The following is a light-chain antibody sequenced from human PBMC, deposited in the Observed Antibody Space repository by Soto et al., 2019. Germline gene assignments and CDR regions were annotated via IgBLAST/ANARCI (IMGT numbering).Light chain of an antibody. CDR2: DVS. CDR3: YSYTSSSTYV. CDR1: SSDVDGYNY. J-gene: IGLJ1*01. Sequence: QSALTQPASVSGSPGQSITISCSGTSSDVDGYNYVSWYQQHPGKTPQVMIYDVSNRPSGVSNRFSGSKSGNTASLTISGLQSEDEADYYCYSYTSSSTYVFGTGTKVTVL. V-gene: IGLV2-14*01.